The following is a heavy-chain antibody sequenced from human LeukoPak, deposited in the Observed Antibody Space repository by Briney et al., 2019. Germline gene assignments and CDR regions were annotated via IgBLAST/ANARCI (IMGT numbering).Heavy chain of an antibody. D-gene: IGHD3-3*01. CDR3: ARDPDDFLHGRAFDI. CDR2: TYYRANLSC. Sequence: SGILSLTCAISGGSVSSNSAAWKWVRQSPSKGLEWLGRTYYRANLSCETAASVKSRITINPDTSRNQFSLHLNSVIPEDTAVYFCARDPDDFLHGRAFDIWGQGTMVTVSS. J-gene: IGHJ3*02. V-gene: IGHV6-1*01. CDR1: GGSVSSNSAA.